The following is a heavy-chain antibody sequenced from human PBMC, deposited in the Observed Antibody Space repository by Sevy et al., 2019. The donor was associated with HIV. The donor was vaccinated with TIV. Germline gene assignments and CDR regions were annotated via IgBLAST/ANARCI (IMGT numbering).Heavy chain of an antibody. CDR3: ARETRWLQFFAFDI. V-gene: IGHV3-30-3*01. D-gene: IGHD5-12*01. Sequence: GGSLRLSCAASGFSLSSYAMHWVRQAPGKGLEWVAVISYDGSNKYYADSVKGRFTISRDNSKNTLYLQMNSLRAEDTGVYYCARETRWLQFFAFDIWGQGPMVTVSS. CDR2: ISYDGSNK. CDR1: GFSLSSYA. J-gene: IGHJ3*02.